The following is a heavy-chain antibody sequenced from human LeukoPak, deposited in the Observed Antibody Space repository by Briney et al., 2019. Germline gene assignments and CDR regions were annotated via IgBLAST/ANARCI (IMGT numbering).Heavy chain of an antibody. CDR1: VYTFTGYY. CDR3: ARGAYYYYYYMDV. Sequence: GASVKVSCKSSVYTFTGYYMHWVRQAPGQGLEGMGWINPNSGGTNYAQKFQGRVTMTRDTSISTAYMELSRLRSDDTAVYYCARGAYYYYYYMDVWGKGTTVTVSS. CDR2: INPNSGGT. V-gene: IGHV1-2*02. J-gene: IGHJ6*03.